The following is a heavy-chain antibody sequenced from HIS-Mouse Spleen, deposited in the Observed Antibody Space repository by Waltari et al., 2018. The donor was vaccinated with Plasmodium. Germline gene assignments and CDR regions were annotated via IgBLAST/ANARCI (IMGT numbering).Heavy chain of an antibody. V-gene: IGHV4-59*08. Sequence: QVQLQESGPGLVKPSETLSLTCTVPGGPISSYYWRWIRQPPGKGLEWIGYIYYSGSTNYNPSLKSRVTISVDTSKNQFSLKLSSVTAADTAVYYCARLRYSYGYFDYWGQGTLVTVSS. CDR3: ARLRYSYGYFDY. J-gene: IGHJ4*02. CDR2: IYYSGST. CDR1: GGPISSYY. D-gene: IGHD5-18*01.